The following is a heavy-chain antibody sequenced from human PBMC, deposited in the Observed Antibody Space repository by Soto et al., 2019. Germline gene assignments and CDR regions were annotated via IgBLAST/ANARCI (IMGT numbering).Heavy chain of an antibody. Sequence: QVQLVESGGGVVQPGRSLRLSCAASGFTFSSYGMHWVRQAPGKGLEWVAVISYDGSNKYYADSVKGRFTISRDNSKNTLYLRMNSLRAEDTAVYYCASGITGTNSYYYGMDVWGQGTTVTVSS. D-gene: IGHD1-7*01. CDR2: ISYDGSNK. CDR3: ASGITGTNSYYYGMDV. J-gene: IGHJ6*02. CDR1: GFTFSSYG. V-gene: IGHV3-30*03.